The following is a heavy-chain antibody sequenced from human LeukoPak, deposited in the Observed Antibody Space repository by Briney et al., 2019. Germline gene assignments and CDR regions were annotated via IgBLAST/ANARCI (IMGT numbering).Heavy chain of an antibody. Sequence: SETLSLTCAVSGGSISSGGYSWSWIRQPPGKGLEWIGYIYHSGSTYYNPSLKSRVTISVDRSKNQFSLKLSSVTAADTAVYYCARGQIRRSSGSLPDYWGQGTLVTVSS. CDR2: IYHSGST. CDR3: ARGQIRRSSGSLPDY. V-gene: IGHV4-30-2*01. CDR1: GGSISSGGYS. J-gene: IGHJ4*02. D-gene: IGHD6-19*01.